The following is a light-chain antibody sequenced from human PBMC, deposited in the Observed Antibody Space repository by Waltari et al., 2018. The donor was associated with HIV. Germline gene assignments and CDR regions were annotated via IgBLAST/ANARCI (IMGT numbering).Light chain of an antibody. CDR3: SSYTSSNAYVV. CDR2: EVS. V-gene: IGLV2-14*01. J-gene: IGLJ2*01. Sequence: QSALTPPASVSGSPGQSITISCTGTSSDVAAYNFVSWYQQYPAKAPKLMIYEVSNRPSGVSDRFSGSKSDNAASLTISGLQAEDEADYYCSSYTSSNAYVVFGGGTKLTVL. CDR1: SSDVAAYNF.